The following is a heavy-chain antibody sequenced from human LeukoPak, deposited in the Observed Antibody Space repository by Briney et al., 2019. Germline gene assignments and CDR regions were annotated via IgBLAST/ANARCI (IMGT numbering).Heavy chain of an antibody. J-gene: IGHJ5*02. CDR2: IIPIFGTA. D-gene: IGHD3-10*01. V-gene: IGHV1-69*13. Sequence: SVKVSCKASGGTFSSYAISWVRQAPGQGLEWMGGIIPIFGTANYAQKFQGRVRITADESTSTAYMELSSLRSADTSVYYCARTPPRRRSFRFDPWGQGTLVTVSS. CDR3: ARTPPRRRSFRFDP. CDR1: GGTFSSYA.